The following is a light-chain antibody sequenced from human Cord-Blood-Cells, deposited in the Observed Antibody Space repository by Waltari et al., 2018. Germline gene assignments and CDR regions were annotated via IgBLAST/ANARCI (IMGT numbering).Light chain of an antibody. Sequence: QSALTQPASVSGSPGQSITISYTGTSSDVGSYNLVSWYQQHPGKAPKLMIYEVSRRHSGVSNRFSGSKAGNTASLTISGLQAEYEADYYFCSYAGSSTWVFGGGTKLTVL. CDR1: SSDVGSYNL. CDR3: CSYAGSSTWV. J-gene: IGLJ3*02. CDR2: EVS. V-gene: IGLV2-23*02.